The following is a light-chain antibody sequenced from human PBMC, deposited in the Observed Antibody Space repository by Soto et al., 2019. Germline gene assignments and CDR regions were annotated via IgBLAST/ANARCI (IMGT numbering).Light chain of an antibody. CDR1: QSISNY. J-gene: IGKJ4*01. CDR2: AAS. V-gene: IGKV1-39*01. CDR3: QQSYGTPLT. Sequence: DMEMTQSPLSLSASVGDRVTITCRASQSISNYLNWYQHKPGKVPKLLIYAASSLQSGVPTRFIGSGSGTDFTLTINSLQPEDFATYYCQQSYGTPLTFGGGTKIEIK.